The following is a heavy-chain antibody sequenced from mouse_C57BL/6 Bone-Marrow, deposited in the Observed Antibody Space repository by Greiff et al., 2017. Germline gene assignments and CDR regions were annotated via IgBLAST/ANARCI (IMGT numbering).Heavy chain of an antibody. CDR3: ARGRGLRRGDGCFAY. CDR1: GYTFTSYW. CDR2: IDPSDSET. J-gene: IGHJ3*01. D-gene: IGHD2-4*01. V-gene: IGHV1-52*01. Sequence: QVQLQQPGAELVRPGSSVKLSCKASGYTFTSYWMHWVKQRPIQGLEWIGNIDPSDSETHYNQKFKDKATLTVYKSSSTAYMQLSSRTSEDSAVYYCARGRGLRRGDGCFAYWGQGTLVTVSA.